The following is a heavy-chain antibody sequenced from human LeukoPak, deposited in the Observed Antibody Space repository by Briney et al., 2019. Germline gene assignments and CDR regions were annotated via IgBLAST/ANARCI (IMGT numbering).Heavy chain of an antibody. CDR2: ISSSSSTI. CDR1: GFTFNSYS. CDR3: ARDGDIYYYDSSGLFDY. J-gene: IGHJ4*02. D-gene: IGHD3-22*01. V-gene: IGHV3-48*01. Sequence: GGSLRLSCAASGFTFNSYSMNWVRQAPGKGLEWVSYISSSSSTIYYADSVKGRFTISRDNAKNSLYLQMNSLRAEDTAVYYCARDGDIYYYDSSGLFDYWGQGTLVTVSS.